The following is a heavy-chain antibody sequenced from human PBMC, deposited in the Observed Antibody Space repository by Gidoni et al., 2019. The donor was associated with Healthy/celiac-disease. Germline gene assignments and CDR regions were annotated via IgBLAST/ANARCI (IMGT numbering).Heavy chain of an antibody. CDR2: IYYSGST. CDR1: GGSISSGGYY. V-gene: IGHV4-31*03. J-gene: IGHJ4*02. D-gene: IGHD6-13*01. Sequence: QVQLQESGPGLVKPSQTLSLTCPVHGGSISSGGYYWSWIRQHPGKGLEWIGYIYYSGSTYYNPSLKSRVTISVDTSKNQFSLKLSSVTAADTAVYYCARESSWHPRHFDWGQGTLVTVSS. CDR3: ARESSWHPRHFD.